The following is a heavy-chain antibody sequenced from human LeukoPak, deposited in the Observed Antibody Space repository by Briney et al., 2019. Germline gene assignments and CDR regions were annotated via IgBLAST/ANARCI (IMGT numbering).Heavy chain of an antibody. V-gene: IGHV4-30-2*01. D-gene: IGHD4-17*01. Sequence: PSQTLSLTCTVSGGSISSGGYYWSWIRQPPGKGLEWIGYIYHSGSTYYNPSLKSRVTISVDTSKNQFSLKLSSVTAADTAVYYCARASIYTDDYGWYYYYYMDVWGKGTTVTVSS. J-gene: IGHJ6*03. CDR1: GGSISSGGYY. CDR3: ARASIYTDDYGWYYYYYMDV. CDR2: IYHSGST.